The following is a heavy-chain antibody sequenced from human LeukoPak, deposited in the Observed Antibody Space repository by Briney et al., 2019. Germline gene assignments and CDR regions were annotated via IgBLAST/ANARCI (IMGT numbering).Heavy chain of an antibody. CDR3: TTLDGDYAPGY. Sequence: PGGSLRLSCAGSGFPFSNAWMSWVRQAPGKGLEWVGRMESKSDGGSTEYAAPGKGRFTISRDDSKNTLYLQINSLKSEDTAVYYCTTLDGDYAPGYWGQGTLVTVSS. CDR2: MESKSDGGST. CDR1: GFPFSNAW. V-gene: IGHV3-15*04. D-gene: IGHD4-17*01. J-gene: IGHJ4*02.